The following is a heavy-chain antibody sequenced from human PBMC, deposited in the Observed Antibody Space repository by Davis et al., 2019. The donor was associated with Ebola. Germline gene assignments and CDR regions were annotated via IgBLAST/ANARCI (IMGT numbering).Heavy chain of an antibody. D-gene: IGHD2/OR15-2a*01. CDR3: VKDSSNIWFDI. J-gene: IGHJ3*02. Sequence: PGGSLRLSCDASGFTVRNTHMSWVRQAPGKGLEWVSGIYGGDTHYTDSVKGRFTISRDNSKNTLYLQMNSLRVEDTAIYYCVKDSSNIWFDIWGQGTLVTVSS. V-gene: IGHV3-53*01. CDR1: GFTVRNTH. CDR2: IYGGDT.